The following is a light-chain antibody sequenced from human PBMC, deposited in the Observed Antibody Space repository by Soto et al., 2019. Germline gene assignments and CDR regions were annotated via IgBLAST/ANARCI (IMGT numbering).Light chain of an antibody. CDR2: SNN. CDR1: SSNIGSNT. CDR3: AAWDDSLSGVL. V-gene: IGLV1-44*01. J-gene: IGLJ2*01. Sequence: QSVLTQPPSASGTPGQRVTISCSGSSSNIGSNTVNWYQQFPGTAPKLLIYSNNQRPSGVPDRFSGSKSGTSASLAISGLQSEDETEYFCAAWDDSLSGVLFGGGTKVTVL.